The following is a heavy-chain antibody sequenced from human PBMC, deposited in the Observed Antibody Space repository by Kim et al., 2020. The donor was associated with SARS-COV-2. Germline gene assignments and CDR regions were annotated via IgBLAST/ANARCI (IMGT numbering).Heavy chain of an antibody. J-gene: IGHJ4*02. CDR1: GFTFSSYG. CDR3: ARDQDEEQHLVLHY. CDR2: ISYDGSNK. D-gene: IGHD6-13*01. Sequence: GGSLRLSCAASGFTFSSYGMHWVRQAPGKGLEWVAVISYDGSNKYYADSVKGRFTISRDNSKNTLYLQMNSLRAEDTAVYYCARDQDEEQHLVLHYWGQGTLVTVSS. V-gene: IGHV3-33*05.